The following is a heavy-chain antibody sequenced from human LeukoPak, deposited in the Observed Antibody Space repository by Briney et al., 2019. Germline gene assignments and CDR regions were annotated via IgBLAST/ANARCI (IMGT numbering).Heavy chain of an antibody. CDR1: GFTFSSSA. J-gene: IGHJ4*02. CDR3: ARGGRIQLERRGYFDY. D-gene: IGHD1-1*01. CDR2: ISGSGSGGST. V-gene: IGHV3-23*01. Sequence: GGSLRLSCAASGFTFSSSAMSWVRQAPGKGLEWVSSISGSGSGGSTYYADSVKGRFTISRDNSKNTLYLHMNSLRAEDTAVYYCARGGRIQLERRGYFDYWGQGTLVTVSS.